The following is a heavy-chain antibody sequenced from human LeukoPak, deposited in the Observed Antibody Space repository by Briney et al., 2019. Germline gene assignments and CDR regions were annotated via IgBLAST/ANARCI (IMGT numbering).Heavy chain of an antibody. Sequence: ASVKVSCKASGYTFTSYDINWVRQATGQGLEWMGWINPNSGGTNYAQKFQGRVTMTRDTSISTAYMELSRLRSDDTAVYYCARDLEWEDYYDSSGYYWWGQGTLVTVSS. CDR1: GYTFTSYD. V-gene: IGHV1-2*02. D-gene: IGHD3-22*01. J-gene: IGHJ4*02. CDR2: INPNSGGT. CDR3: ARDLEWEDYYDSSGYYW.